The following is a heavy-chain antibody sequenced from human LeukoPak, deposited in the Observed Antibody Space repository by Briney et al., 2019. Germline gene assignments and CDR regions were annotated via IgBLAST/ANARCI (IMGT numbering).Heavy chain of an antibody. D-gene: IGHD3-10*02. J-gene: IGHJ6*04. CDR3: AELGITMIGGV. CDR1: GFTFSHYA. Sequence: PGGSLRLSCVVSGFTFSHYAMNWVRQAPGKGLEWVSYISSSGSTIYYADSVKGRFTISRDNAKNSLYLQMNSLRAEDTAVYYCAELGITMIGGVWGKGTTVTISS. V-gene: IGHV3-48*03. CDR2: ISSSGSTI.